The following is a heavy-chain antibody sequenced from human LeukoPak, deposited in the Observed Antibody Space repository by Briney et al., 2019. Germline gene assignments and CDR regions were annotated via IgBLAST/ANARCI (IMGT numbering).Heavy chain of an antibody. CDR2: INHSGST. D-gene: IGHD3-16*02. CDR1: GGSLSGYY. J-gene: IGHJ4*02. Sequence: PSETLSLTCAVYGGSLSGYYGSWIRQPPGKGLEWIGEINHSGSTNYNPSLKSRVTISVDTSKNQFSLKLSSVTAADTAVYYCARAKGRDYVWGSYPLAFDYWGQGTLVTVSS. CDR3: ARAKGRDYVWGSYPLAFDY. V-gene: IGHV4-34*01.